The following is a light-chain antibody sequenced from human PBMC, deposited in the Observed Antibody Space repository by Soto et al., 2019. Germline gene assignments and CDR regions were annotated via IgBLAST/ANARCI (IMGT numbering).Light chain of an antibody. CDR2: DAS. J-gene: IGKJ1*01. CDR1: QNVSSN. V-gene: IGKV3D-20*02. Sequence: TVLTQSPGTLSLSPGERATLSCRASQNVSSNLLVWYQQKPGQAPRLLIYDASNRAPGIPARFSGSGSGTDFTLTISSLEPEDFAVYYCQQRGNRPPWTFGQGTKVDIK. CDR3: QQRGNRPPWT.